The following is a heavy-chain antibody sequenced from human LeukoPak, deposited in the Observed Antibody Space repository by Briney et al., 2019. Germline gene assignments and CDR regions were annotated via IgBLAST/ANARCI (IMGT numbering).Heavy chain of an antibody. CDR2: IGTAGDT. D-gene: IGHD2-2*03. V-gene: IGHV3-13*01. Sequence: GGSLRLSCAASGFTFSSYDMHWVRQATGKGLEWVSAIGTAGDTYYPGSVKGRFTISRENAKNSLYLQMNSLRAGDTAVYYCARSMDGGYGMGVWGQGTTVTVSS. J-gene: IGHJ6*02. CDR3: ARSMDGGYGMGV. CDR1: GFTFSSYD.